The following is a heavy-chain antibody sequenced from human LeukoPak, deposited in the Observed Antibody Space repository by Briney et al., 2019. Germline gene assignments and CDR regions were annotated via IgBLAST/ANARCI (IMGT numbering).Heavy chain of an antibody. J-gene: IGHJ4*02. V-gene: IGHV3-23*01. CDR2: ISGSGGST. D-gene: IGHD5-12*01. CDR1: GFTFSSYA. Sequence: PGGSLRLSCAASGFTFSSYAMSWVRQAPGKGLEWVSAISGSGGSTYYADSVKGRFTISRDNSKNTLYLQMNSLRAEDTAVYYCARHRGYSGYVPDFDYWGQGTLVTVSS. CDR3: ARHRGYSGYVPDFDY.